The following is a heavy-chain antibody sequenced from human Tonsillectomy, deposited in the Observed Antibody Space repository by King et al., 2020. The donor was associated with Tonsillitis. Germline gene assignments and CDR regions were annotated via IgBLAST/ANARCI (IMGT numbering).Heavy chain of an antibody. CDR2: VYASGNT. CDR1: GVSMRTTY. V-gene: IGHV4-4*07. CDR3: ARDRGDYYDSATYDPLYFDS. D-gene: IGHD3-22*01. Sequence: QLQESGPGLVKSSETLSLTCSVSGVSMRTTYWSWIRRPAGKGLEWIGRVYASGNTYSNPSLTRRISLSIDTSNNQFSLRLSSVTAADPAVYYCARDRGDYYDSATYDPLYFDSWGQGILVTVSS. J-gene: IGHJ4*02.